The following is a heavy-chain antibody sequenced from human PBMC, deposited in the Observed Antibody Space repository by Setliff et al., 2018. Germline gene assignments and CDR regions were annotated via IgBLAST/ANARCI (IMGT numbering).Heavy chain of an antibody. J-gene: IGHJ5*02. CDR3: VRWVYDSSGSRFDP. Sequence: SETLSLTCTVSGGSISGYYWSWVRQPPGKGLEFIGYMYYSGTTNYNPSLKSRVTISLDTSRNQSSLKLKSVTAADTALYYCVRWVYDSSGSRFDPWGQGTRVTVSS. CDR2: MYYSGTT. D-gene: IGHD3-22*01. V-gene: IGHV4-59*01. CDR1: GGSISGYY.